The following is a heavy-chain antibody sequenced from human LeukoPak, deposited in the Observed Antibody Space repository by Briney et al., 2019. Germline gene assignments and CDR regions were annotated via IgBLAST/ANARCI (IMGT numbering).Heavy chain of an antibody. CDR3: ARRLRNSSGWYYFDY. J-gene: IGHJ4*02. CDR2: TYPGDSDT. V-gene: IGHV5-51*01. CDR1: GYSFSNYW. Sequence: GESLKISCKVSGYSFSNYWIGWVRQMPGKGLEWMAITYPGDSDTRYSPTFQGQVTISADKSISTAYLQWSSLKASDTAMYYCARRLRNSSGWYYFDYWGQGTLVTVSS. D-gene: IGHD6-19*01.